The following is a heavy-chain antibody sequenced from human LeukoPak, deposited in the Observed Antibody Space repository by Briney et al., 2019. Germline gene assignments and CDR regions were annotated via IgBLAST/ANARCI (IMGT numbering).Heavy chain of an antibody. CDR3: ATDTAPGRGVIRLDAFDI. J-gene: IGHJ3*02. Sequence: ASVKVSCKVSGYTLTELSMHWVRQAPGKGLEWMGGFDPEDGETIYAQKFQGRVTMTEDTSTDTAYMELSSLRSDDTAVYYCATDTAPGRGVIRLDAFDIWGQGTMVTVSS. D-gene: IGHD3-10*01. CDR2: FDPEDGET. V-gene: IGHV1-24*01. CDR1: GYTLTELS.